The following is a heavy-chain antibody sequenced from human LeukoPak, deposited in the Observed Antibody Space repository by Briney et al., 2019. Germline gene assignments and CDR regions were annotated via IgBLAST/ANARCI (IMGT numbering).Heavy chain of an antibody. J-gene: IGHJ6*02. CDR2: INHSGST. CDR1: GGSFGGYY. Sequence: PSETLSLTCAVYGGSFGGYYWSWIRQPPGKGLEWIGEINHSGSTNYNPSLKSRVTISVDTSKNQFSLKLSSVTAADTAVYYCARVAVPYYGMDVWGQGTTVTVSS. CDR3: ARVAVPYYGMDV. V-gene: IGHV4-34*01.